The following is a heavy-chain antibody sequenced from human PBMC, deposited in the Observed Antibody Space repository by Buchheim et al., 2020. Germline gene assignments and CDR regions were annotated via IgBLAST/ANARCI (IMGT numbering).Heavy chain of an antibody. CDR1: GGSINNYY. D-gene: IGHD3-3*01. CDR3: ARDTITIFGQLDAFDI. J-gene: IGHJ3*02. CDR2: IYYTGST. Sequence: QVQLQESGPGLVKPSETLSLTCTVSGGSINNYYWSWIRQPPGKGLEWIGYIYYTGSTNYNPSLKSRVIISVDTSKNQFSLKLSTVTAADTAIYYCARDTITIFGQLDAFDIWGQGT. V-gene: IGHV4-59*01.